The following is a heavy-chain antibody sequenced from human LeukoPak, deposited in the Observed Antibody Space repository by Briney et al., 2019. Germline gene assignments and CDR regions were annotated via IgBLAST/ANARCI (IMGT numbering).Heavy chain of an antibody. V-gene: IGHV1-18*01. CDR2: ISAYNGNT. J-gene: IGHJ4*02. Sequence: GASVKVSCKASGYTFTSYGISWVRQAPGQGLEWMGWISAYNGNTNYAQKFQGRVTMTRDTSISTAYMELSRLRSDDTAVYYCAREGIAAADGRLYYWGQGTLVTVSS. CDR3: AREGIAAADGRLYY. CDR1: GYTFTSYG. D-gene: IGHD6-13*01.